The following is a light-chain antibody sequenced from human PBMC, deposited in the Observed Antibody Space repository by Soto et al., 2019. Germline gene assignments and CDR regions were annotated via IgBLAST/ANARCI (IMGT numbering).Light chain of an antibody. J-gene: IGLJ2*01. Sequence: QSALTQPASVSGSPGQSITISCTGTSSDVGSYNLVSWYQQHPGKAPKLMIYEGSKRPSGVSNRFSGSKSGNTASLTISGLQAEDEADYYCCQLGVFGGGTQLTVL. V-gene: IGLV2-23*01. CDR2: EGS. CDR3: CQLGV. CDR1: SSDVGSYNL.